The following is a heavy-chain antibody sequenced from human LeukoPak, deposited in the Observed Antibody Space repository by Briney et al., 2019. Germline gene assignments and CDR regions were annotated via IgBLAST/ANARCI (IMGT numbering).Heavy chain of an antibody. CDR1: GGSISSSSYY. J-gene: IGHJ4*02. CDR3: ARDRVPAAILSI. CDR2: IYYSGST. V-gene: IGHV4-30-4*08. D-gene: IGHD2-2*02. Sequence: PSETLSLTCTVSGGSISSSSYYWSWIRQPPGKGLEWIGYIYYSGSTYYNPSLKSRVTISVDTSKNQFSLKLSSVTAADTAVYYCARDRVPAAILSIWGQGTLVTVSS.